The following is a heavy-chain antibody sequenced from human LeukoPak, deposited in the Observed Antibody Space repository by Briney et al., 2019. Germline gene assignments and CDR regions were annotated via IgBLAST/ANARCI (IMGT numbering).Heavy chain of an antibody. Sequence: PGGSLRLSCAASGFTFSSYSMNWVRQAPGKGLEWVSYISISSSTIYYADSVKGRFTISRDNAKNSLYLQMNSLRAEDTAVYYCASFVVVPAAIPLGYWGQGTLVTVSS. CDR1: GFTFSSYS. V-gene: IGHV3-48*01. J-gene: IGHJ4*02. CDR3: ASFVVVPAAIPLGY. CDR2: ISISSSTI. D-gene: IGHD2-2*01.